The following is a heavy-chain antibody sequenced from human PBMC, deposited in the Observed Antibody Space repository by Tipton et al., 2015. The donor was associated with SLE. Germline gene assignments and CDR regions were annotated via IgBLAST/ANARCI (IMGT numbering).Heavy chain of an antibody. Sequence: TLSLTCTVSGGSISSSSYYWGWIRQPPGKGLEWIGSIYYSGSTYYTPSLKSRVSISVDTSKNQISLRLNSVTAADTAVFYCARHGWQQLDRDGFDFWGQGTLVTVSS. D-gene: IGHD6-13*01. V-gene: IGHV4-39*01. CDR1: GGSISSSSYY. J-gene: IGHJ4*02. CDR3: ARHGWQQLDRDGFDF. CDR2: IYYSGST.